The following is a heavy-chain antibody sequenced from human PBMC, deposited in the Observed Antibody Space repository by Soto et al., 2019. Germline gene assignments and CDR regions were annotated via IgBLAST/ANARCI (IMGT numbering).Heavy chain of an antibody. CDR2: IYYSGST. CDR3: ARTNFIAGALDI. D-gene: IGHD6-13*01. CDR1: GGSISNGVYY. J-gene: IGHJ3*02. V-gene: IGHV4-61*08. Sequence: PSETLSLTCTVSGGSISNGVYYWSWIRQPPGKGQEWIGYIYYSGSTNYNPSLKSRITISVDTSKNQVSLKLSSVTAADTAVYYCARTNFIAGALDIWGLGTMVTVSS.